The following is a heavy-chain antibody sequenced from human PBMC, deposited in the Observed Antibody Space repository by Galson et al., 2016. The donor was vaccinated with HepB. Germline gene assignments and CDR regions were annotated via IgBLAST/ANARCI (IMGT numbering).Heavy chain of an antibody. V-gene: IGHV3-33*01. D-gene: IGHD6-6*01. Sequence: SLRLSCAASGFNFHNYNMHWVRQTPGKGLEWLAVIFYDGGKQYYEDSVKGRFIISRDNSNNTLFLQMNSLRAEDTAVYYCARDRVVGRQLVLDNWGPGTLVTVSS. CDR3: ARDRVVGRQLVLDN. CDR1: GFNFHNYN. J-gene: IGHJ4*02. CDR2: IFYDGGKQ.